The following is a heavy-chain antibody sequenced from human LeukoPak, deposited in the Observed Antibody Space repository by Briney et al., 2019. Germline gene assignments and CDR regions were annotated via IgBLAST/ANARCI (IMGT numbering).Heavy chain of an antibody. CDR2: IRSNAYGGTT. Sequence: TGGSLRLSCTASGFTFGDYAMNWFRQAPGKGLEWVGFIRSNAYGGTTEYAASVRGRFTFSRHDSKSIAYLQMNSLKTEDTAVYYCARDNWLGIAVAMTDYWGQGTLVTVSS. CDR3: ARDNWLGIAVAMTDY. CDR1: GFTFGDYA. V-gene: IGHV3-49*03. J-gene: IGHJ4*02. D-gene: IGHD6-19*01.